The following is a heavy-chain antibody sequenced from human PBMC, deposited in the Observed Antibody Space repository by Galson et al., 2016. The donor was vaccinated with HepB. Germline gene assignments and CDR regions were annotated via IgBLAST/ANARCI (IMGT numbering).Heavy chain of an antibody. Sequence: SLRLSCAASGFTFSNYVMLWVRQAPGRGLEWISSISGPAARTYYADSVKGRFTISRDNSKNTLYLQMNNLRAEDSAIYFCAKPIYYGSGTQGDYWGQGTLVTVSS. J-gene: IGHJ4*02. CDR3: AKPIYYGSGTQGDY. CDR1: GFTFSNYV. V-gene: IGHV3-23*01. D-gene: IGHD3-10*01. CDR2: ISGPAART.